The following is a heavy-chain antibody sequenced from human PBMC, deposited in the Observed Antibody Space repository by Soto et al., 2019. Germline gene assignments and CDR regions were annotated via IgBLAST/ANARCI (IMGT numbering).Heavy chain of an antibody. Sequence: GGSKRLPSAAAGFKIGDFGVRRVSKEPGKGLEWVSAISGSGGSTYYADSVRGRFTISRDTSRSTLYLQMNRLRGDDTAIYYCAKAISDYYAPSDYWGQGTQVTVSS. J-gene: IGHJ4*02. CDR2: ISGSGGST. CDR1: GFKIGDFG. V-gene: IGHV3-23*01. CDR3: AKAISDYYAPSDY. D-gene: IGHD3-22*01.